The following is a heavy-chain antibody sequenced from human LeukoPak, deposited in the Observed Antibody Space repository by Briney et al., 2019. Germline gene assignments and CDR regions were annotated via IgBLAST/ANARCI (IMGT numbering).Heavy chain of an antibody. CDR1: GFTFDGYA. J-gene: IGHJ6*04. CDR2: ISWDGDTT. D-gene: IGHD6-13*01. CDR3: AKDFSSSWLYYFGMDV. V-gene: IGHV3-43D*04. Sequence: GGSLRLSCEASGFTFDGYAMHWVRQAPGKGLEWVSLISWDGDTTYYADSVKGRFTISRDNRKDSLYLQMNSLRAEDTALYYCAKDFSSSWLYYFGMDVWGKGTTVTVSS.